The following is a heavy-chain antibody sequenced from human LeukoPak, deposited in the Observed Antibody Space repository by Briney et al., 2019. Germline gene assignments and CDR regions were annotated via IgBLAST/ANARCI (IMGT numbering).Heavy chain of an antibody. CDR2: ISSSSTYT. Sequence: NPGWSLRLSCAASGFTFSDYYMSWIRQAPGKGLEWVSYISSSSTYTNYADSVKGRFTISRDNAKNSLYLQMNSLRAEDTDVYYCARDLSGSYYFDYWGQGTLVTVSS. D-gene: IGHD1-26*01. CDR1: GFTFSDYY. J-gene: IGHJ4*02. CDR3: ARDLSGSYYFDY. V-gene: IGHV3-11*05.